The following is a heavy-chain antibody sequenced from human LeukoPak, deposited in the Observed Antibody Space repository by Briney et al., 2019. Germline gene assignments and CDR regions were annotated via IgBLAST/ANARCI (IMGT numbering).Heavy chain of an antibody. CDR1: GFSFSNYA. CDR2: ISGSGET. V-gene: IGHV3-23*01. J-gene: IGHJ4*02. Sequence: GGSLRFSCAASGFSFSNYAMSWVRQAPARGPEWVSSISGSGETFYADYVKGRFTLSRDDSRNTVYLQLNNLGVDDTAIYYGAKANWVSNADAVWWGQGTQVTVSS. D-gene: IGHD1-1*01. CDR3: AKANWVSNADAVW.